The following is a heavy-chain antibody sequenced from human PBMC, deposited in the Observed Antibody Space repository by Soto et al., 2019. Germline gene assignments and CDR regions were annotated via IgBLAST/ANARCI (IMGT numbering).Heavy chain of an antibody. CDR2: IIPIFGTA. D-gene: IGHD6-13*01. CDR1: GGTFSSYA. J-gene: IGHJ6*02. Sequence: QVQLVQSGAEVKKPGSSVKVSCKASGGTFSSYAISWVRQAPGQGLEWMGGIIPIFGTANYAQKFQGRVTITADESTSPANMELSSMRSEDTAVYYCARTGIAAAWYYYYGMDVWGQGTTVTVSS. V-gene: IGHV1-69*12. CDR3: ARTGIAAAWYYYYGMDV.